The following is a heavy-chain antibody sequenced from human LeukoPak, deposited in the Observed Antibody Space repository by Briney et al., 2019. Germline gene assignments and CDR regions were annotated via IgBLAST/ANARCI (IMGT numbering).Heavy chain of an antibody. CDR2: IWYGESNK. J-gene: IGHJ4*02. D-gene: IGHD2-2*01. V-gene: IGHV3-33*08. Sequence: GRSLRLSCAASGFTFSSYGMNWVRQAPGKGLEWVAVIWYGESNKYYADSVKGRFTISRDNSKNTLYLQMNSLRAEDTAVYYCATAIVVPAATMSGSDYWGQGTQVTVSS. CDR1: GFTFSSYG. CDR3: ATAIVVPAATMSGSDY.